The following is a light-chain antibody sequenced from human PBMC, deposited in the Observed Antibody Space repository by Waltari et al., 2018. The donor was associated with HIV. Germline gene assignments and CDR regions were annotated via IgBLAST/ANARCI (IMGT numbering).Light chain of an antibody. J-gene: IGLJ2*01. V-gene: IGLV2-23*01. Sequence: QSTLTQPASVSGSPVQSITISCTGTASNLGTYKLLSWFQQVPDKAPKLIIYEGTKRPSGISSRFSASKFDNTASLTISGLQVEDEATYFCSSYAGSPDWIFGGGTKVTVL. CDR3: SSYAGSPDWI. CDR2: EGT. CDR1: ASNLGTYKL.